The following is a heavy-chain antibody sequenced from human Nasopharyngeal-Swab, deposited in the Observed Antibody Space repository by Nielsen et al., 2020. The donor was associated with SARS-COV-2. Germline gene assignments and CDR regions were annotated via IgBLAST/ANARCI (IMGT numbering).Heavy chain of an antibody. J-gene: IGHJ6*03. CDR2: INPSGGST. D-gene: IGHD3-3*01. Sequence: ASVKVSCKASGYTFTSYYMHWVRQAPGQGLEWMGIINPSGGSTSYAQKFQGRVTMTRDTSTSTVYMELSSLRSEDTAVYYCARGSLRFLKWSYYYYYMDVWGKGTTVTVSS. V-gene: IGHV1-46*01. CDR3: ARGSLRFLKWSYYYYYMDV. CDR1: GYTFTSYY.